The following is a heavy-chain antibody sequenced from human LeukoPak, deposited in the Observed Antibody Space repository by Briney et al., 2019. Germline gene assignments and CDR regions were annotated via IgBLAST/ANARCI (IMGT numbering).Heavy chain of an antibody. V-gene: IGHV3-7*01. Sequence: GGSLRLSCAASGFSFSTYWMSWVRQAPGKGLEWVANIKQDGSEKYYLDSVKGRFTVSRDNAKNSLYLQMNSLRAEDTAVYYCARDAVLRRWDCWGQGTLATVSS. CDR2: IKQDGSEK. CDR3: ARDAVLRRWDC. J-gene: IGHJ4*02. CDR1: GFSFSTYW.